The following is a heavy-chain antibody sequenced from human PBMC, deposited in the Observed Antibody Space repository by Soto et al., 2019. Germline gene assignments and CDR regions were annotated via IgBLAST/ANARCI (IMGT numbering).Heavy chain of an antibody. J-gene: IGHJ4*02. CDR2: ISPMFGAA. Sequence: QVQLVQSGAEMKKPGSTVKVSCQSSGGTFNTYAMNWVRQAPGQGPEWMGDISPMFGAANYAPKFQGRVTITADESTGTSYMQLSSLTSEDTALYFCAREVQVHNPAFVYWGQGTVVTVSS. CDR3: AREVQVHNPAFVY. V-gene: IGHV1-69*19. D-gene: IGHD1-1*01. CDR1: GGTFNTYA.